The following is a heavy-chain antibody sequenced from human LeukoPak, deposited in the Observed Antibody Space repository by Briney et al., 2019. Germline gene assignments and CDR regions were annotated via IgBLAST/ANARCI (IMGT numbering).Heavy chain of an antibody. CDR3: ARDHLTGGSGKGGGFDY. D-gene: IGHD3-10*01. J-gene: IGHJ4*02. V-gene: IGHV1-46*01. CDR1: GYTFTSYY. CDR2: INPSGGST. Sequence: GASVKVSCKASGYTFTSYYMHWVRQAPGQGLEWMGIINPSGGSTSYAQKFQGRVTMTRDTSTSTVYMELSSLRSEDTAVYYCARDHLTGGSGKGGGFDYWGQGTLVTVSS.